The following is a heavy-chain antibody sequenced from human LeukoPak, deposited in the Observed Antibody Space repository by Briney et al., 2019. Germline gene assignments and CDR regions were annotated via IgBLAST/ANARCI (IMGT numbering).Heavy chain of an antibody. Sequence: ASVKVSCKASGYTFTSYDINWVRQATGQGLEWMGWMNPNSGNTGYAQKFQDRVTMTRDMSTTTDYMELSSLRSEDTAVYYCTRDNSVGDIAWWFDSWGQGTLVTVSS. CDR2: MNPNSGNT. V-gene: IGHV1-8*01. CDR1: GYTFTSYD. D-gene: IGHD3-16*02. CDR3: TRDNSVGDIAWWFDS. J-gene: IGHJ5*01.